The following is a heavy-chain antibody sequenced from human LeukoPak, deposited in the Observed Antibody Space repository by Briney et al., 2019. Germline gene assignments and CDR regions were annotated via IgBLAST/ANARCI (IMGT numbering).Heavy chain of an antibody. CDR2: TYYRSKWYN. Sequence: SQTLSLTCALSGDSVSSNSAAWDWLRQSPSRGLEWLGRTYYRSKWYNDYAVSVKSRITINPDTSKTQFSLQLNSVTPEDTAVYYCARDVAEGGGELDYWGQGTLVTVSS. D-gene: IGHD3-16*01. V-gene: IGHV6-1*01. CDR1: GDSVSSNSAA. J-gene: IGHJ4*02. CDR3: ARDVAEGGGELDY.